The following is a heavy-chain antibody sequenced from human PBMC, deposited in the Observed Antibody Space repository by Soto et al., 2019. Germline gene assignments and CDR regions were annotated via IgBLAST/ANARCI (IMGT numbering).Heavy chain of an antibody. V-gene: IGHV3-30-3*01. D-gene: IGHD5-18*01. Sequence: QVQLVESGGGVVQPGRSLRLSCAASGFTFSSYAMHWVRQAPGKGLEWVAVISYDGSNKYYADSVKGRFTISRDNSKNTLYLQMYSLRAEDTAVYYCARATAMVISMDVWGQGTTVTVSS. CDR1: GFTFSSYA. CDR3: ARATAMVISMDV. CDR2: ISYDGSNK. J-gene: IGHJ6*02.